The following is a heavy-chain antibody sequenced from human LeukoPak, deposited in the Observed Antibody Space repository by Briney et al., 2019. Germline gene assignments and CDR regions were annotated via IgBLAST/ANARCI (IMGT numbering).Heavy chain of an antibody. CDR1: GGSFSGYY. V-gene: IGHV4-34*01. CDR3: AASGYSYGLQKY. J-gene: IGHJ4*02. Sequence: SETLSLTCAVYGGSFSGYYWSWIRQSPGKGLEWIGEIKYTGSTNYNPSLQSRVTISVDTSKNQFSLKLSSVTAADTAVYYCAASGYSYGLQKYWGQGTLVTVSS. D-gene: IGHD5-18*01. CDR2: IKYTGST.